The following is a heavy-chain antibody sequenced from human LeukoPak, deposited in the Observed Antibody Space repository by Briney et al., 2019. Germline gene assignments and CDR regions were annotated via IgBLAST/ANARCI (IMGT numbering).Heavy chain of an antibody. V-gene: IGHV4-59*08. J-gene: IGHJ4*02. Sequence: SETLSLTCTVSGGPISSYYWSWIRQPPGKGLEWIGYIYYSGSTNYNPSLKSRVTIPVDTSKNQFSLKLSSVTAADAAVYYCARSPSIAAAGFDYWGQGTLVTVSS. CDR1: GGPISSYY. CDR2: IYYSGST. D-gene: IGHD6-13*01. CDR3: ARSPSIAAAGFDY.